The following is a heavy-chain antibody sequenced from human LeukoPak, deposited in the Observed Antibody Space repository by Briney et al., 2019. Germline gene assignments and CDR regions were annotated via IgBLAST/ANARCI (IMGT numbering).Heavy chain of an antibody. CDR2: IYTSGST. V-gene: IGHV4-4*07. Sequence: NPSETPSLTCTVSGGSISSYYWSWIRQPAGKGLEWIGRIYTSGSTNYNPSLKSRVTMSVDTSKNQFSLKLSSVTAADTAVYYCARGIMNYDLRVRNYYYYMDVWGRGTTVTVSS. CDR1: GGSISSYY. CDR3: ARGIMNYDLRVRNYYYYMDV. D-gene: IGHD3-3*01. J-gene: IGHJ6*03.